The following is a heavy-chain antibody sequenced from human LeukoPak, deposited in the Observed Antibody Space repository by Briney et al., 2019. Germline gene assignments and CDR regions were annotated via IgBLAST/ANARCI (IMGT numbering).Heavy chain of an antibody. V-gene: IGHV4-34*01. J-gene: IGHJ4*02. CDR1: GGSISSYY. D-gene: IGHD3-22*01. Sequence: NASETLSLTCTVSGGSISSYYWSWIRQPPGKGLEWIGEINHSGSTNYNPSLKSRVTISVDTSKNQFSLKLSSVTAADTAVYYCARNRAIVVVSPFDYWGQGTLVTVSS. CDR3: ARNRAIVVVSPFDY. CDR2: INHSGST.